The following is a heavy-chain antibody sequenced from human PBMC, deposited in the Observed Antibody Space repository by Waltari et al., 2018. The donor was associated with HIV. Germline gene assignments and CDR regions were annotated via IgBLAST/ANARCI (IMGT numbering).Heavy chain of an antibody. CDR2: IYYSGST. D-gene: IGHD3-9*01. CDR3: ARSEFDWSYFDY. V-gene: IGHV4-59*01. Sequence: QVQLQESGPGLVKPSETLSLTCTVSGGSISSYYWSWIRQPPGKGLEWIGYIYYSGSTNYNPALKSRVTISVDTSKNQFSLKLSSVTAADTAVYYCARSEFDWSYFDYWGQGTLVTVSS. CDR1: GGSISSYY. J-gene: IGHJ4*02.